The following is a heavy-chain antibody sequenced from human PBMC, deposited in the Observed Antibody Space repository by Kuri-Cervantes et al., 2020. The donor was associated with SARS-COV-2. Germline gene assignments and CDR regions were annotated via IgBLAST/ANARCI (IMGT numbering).Heavy chain of an antibody. J-gene: IGHJ4*02. CDR1: GFSFSTSAVG. CDR2: IYWDDDE. Sequence: SGPTLVKPTETLTLTCTFSGFSFSTSAVGVGWLRQPPGKALEWLALIYWDDDERYGPSLKSRLTITKDTSKNQVVLTMTNMDPVDTATYYCVRSTYDFWSGSGGIALNDYWGQGTLVTVSS. V-gene: IGHV2-5*05. D-gene: IGHD3-3*01. CDR3: VRSTYDFWSGSGGIALNDY.